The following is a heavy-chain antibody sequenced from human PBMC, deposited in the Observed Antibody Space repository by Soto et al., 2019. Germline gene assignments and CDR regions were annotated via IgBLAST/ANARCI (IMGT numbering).Heavy chain of an antibody. CDR2: IIPVLGTP. CDR3: ASSAGLDHLLNYYGLNV. D-gene: IGHD6-13*01. J-gene: IGHJ6*02. Sequence: QVLLVQSSAEVKKPGSSVKVSCKASGGTFTSTAFSGVRQAPGQGLEWMGGIIPVLGTPNYAQKFQARLTVTADASTTTVHMELSSLRSDDTAVYYCASSAGLDHLLNYYGLNVWGQGTTVTVSS. CDR1: GGTFTSTA. V-gene: IGHV1-69*01.